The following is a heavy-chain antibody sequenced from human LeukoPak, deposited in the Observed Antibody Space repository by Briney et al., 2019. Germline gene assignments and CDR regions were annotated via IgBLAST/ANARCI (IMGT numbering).Heavy chain of an antibody. CDR3: ARGFVDYDILTGYPDY. Sequence: ASVKVSCKASGYTFTDYYMHWVRQAPGQGLEWMGWINPNSGGTNYAQKFQGRVTMTRDTSISTAYMELSRLRSDDTAVYYCARGFVDYDILTGYPDYWGQGTLVTVSS. J-gene: IGHJ4*02. CDR1: GYTFTDYY. CDR2: INPNSGGT. D-gene: IGHD3-9*01. V-gene: IGHV1-2*02.